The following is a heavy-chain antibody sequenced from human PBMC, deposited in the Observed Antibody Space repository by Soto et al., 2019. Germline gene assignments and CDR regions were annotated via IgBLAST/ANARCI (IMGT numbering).Heavy chain of an antibody. CDR3: AKDESPGDTGLDWFDP. CDR1: GFTFSSYA. D-gene: IGHD5-18*01. V-gene: IGHV3-23*01. J-gene: IGHJ5*02. CDR2: ISGSGGST. Sequence: GESLKISCAASGFTFSSYAMSWVRQAPGKGLEWVSAISGSGGSTYYADSVKGRFTISRDNSKNTLYLQMNSLRAEDTAVYYCAKDESPGDTGLDWFDPWGQGTLVTVSS.